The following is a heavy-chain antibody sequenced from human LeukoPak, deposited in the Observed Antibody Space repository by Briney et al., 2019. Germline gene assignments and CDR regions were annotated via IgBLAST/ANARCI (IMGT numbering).Heavy chain of an antibody. J-gene: IGHJ6*02. D-gene: IGHD3-10*01. CDR1: GFTFSGYG. V-gene: IGHV3-30*18. Sequence: PGGSLRLSCAASGFTFSGYGMHWVRQAPGEGLEWVAVISYDGSNKYYADSVKGRFTVSRDNSKNTLYLQMNSLRAEDTAVYYCAKDGNSRVLLWFGVSVGMDVWGRGTTVTVSS. CDR2: ISYDGSNK. CDR3: AKDGNSRVLLWFGVSVGMDV.